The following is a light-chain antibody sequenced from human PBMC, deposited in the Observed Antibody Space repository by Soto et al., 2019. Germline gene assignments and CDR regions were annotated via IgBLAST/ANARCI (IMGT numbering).Light chain of an antibody. J-gene: IGKJ3*01. Sequence: EIVMTQSPATLSVSPGERATLSCRASQSVSSNLAWYQQKPGQAPRLLIYGASTRATGIPARFSGSGSGTEFTLTISSLQSEDFAVYYCQHYKSYFFTFGPGTKVEIK. CDR3: QHYKSYFFT. CDR2: GAS. CDR1: QSVSSN. V-gene: IGKV3-15*01.